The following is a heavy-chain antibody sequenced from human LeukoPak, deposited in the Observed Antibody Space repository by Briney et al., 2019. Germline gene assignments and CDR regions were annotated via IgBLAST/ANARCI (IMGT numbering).Heavy chain of an antibody. CDR3: ARHGDGYNYDAFDI. D-gene: IGHD5-24*01. Sequence: TSETLSLTCTVSGGSISTGGYYWSWIRQHPGRGLEWIGYSYYSGSTNYNPSLKSRVTISVDTSKNQFSLKLSSVTAADTAVYYCARHGDGYNYDAFDIWGQGTMVTVSS. CDR2: SYYSGST. CDR1: GGSISTGGYY. V-gene: IGHV4-61*08. J-gene: IGHJ3*02.